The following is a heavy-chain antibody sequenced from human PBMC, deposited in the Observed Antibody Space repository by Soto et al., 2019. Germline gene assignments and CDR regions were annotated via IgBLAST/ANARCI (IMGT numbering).Heavy chain of an antibody. J-gene: IGHJ6*03. D-gene: IGHD4-17*01. Sequence: QVQLVQSGAEVKKPGASVKVSCKASGYTFTSYGISWVRQAPGQGLEWMGWISAYNGNTNYAQKLHGRVTMTTDTSTSTAYMELRSLRSDETAVYYCARRAPRYVYGDGINYYYYYYMDVWGKGTTVTVSS. CDR2: ISAYNGNT. V-gene: IGHV1-18*01. CDR1: GYTFTSYG. CDR3: ARRAPRYVYGDGINYYYYYYMDV.